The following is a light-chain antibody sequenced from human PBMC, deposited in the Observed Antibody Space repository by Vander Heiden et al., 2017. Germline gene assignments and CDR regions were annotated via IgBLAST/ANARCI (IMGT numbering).Light chain of an antibody. V-gene: IGKV3-15*01. CDR2: GAS. J-gene: IGKJ2*01. Sequence: PRLLIYGASTRATGSPARFSGSGSGKECTITISNLHPEECEVYYCQQYKNWHQGLSTFGQGTKLEIK. CDR3: QQYKNWHQGLST.